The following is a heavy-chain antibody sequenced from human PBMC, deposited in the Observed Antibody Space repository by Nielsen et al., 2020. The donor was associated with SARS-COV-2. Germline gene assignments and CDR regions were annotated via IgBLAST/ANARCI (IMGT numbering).Heavy chain of an antibody. D-gene: IGHD3-10*01. V-gene: IGHV1-18*01. J-gene: IGHJ5*02. CDR2: ISVYNGNT. Sequence: ASVKVSCKASGYTFTSYGISWVRQAPGQGLEWMGWISVYNGNTNYAQKLQGRVTMTTDTSTSTAYMELRSLRSEDTAVYYCATTPYYYGSGIDPWGQGTLVTVSS. CDR1: GYTFTSYG. CDR3: ATTPYYYGSGIDP.